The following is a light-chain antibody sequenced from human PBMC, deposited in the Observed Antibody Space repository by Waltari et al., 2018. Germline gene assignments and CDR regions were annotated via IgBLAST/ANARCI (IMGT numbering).Light chain of an antibody. CDR1: QDIGNR. Sequence: DIQMTQSPSPVSASVGDRVTITCRASQDIGNRLTWYQQKPGKAPNLLIYGTSSLQTGVPSRFSGSGSGTEFTRTISSLQPEDFGTYYCQQGNSFPITFGPGTKVEIK. V-gene: IGKV1-12*01. CDR3: QQGNSFPIT. CDR2: GTS. J-gene: IGKJ3*01.